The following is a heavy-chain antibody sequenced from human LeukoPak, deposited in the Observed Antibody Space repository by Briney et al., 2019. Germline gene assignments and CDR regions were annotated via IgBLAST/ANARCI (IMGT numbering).Heavy chain of an antibody. CDR3: AREVYIRVLVIIGKGGWFDP. V-gene: IGHV4-34*01. Sequence: SETLSLTCAVYGGSFSGYYWSWIRQPPGKGLEWIGEINHSGSSNYNPSLKSRVTISVDTSKNQFSLKLSSVTAADTAVYYCAREVYIRVLVIIGKGGWFDPWGQGSLVTVSS. CDR2: INHSGSS. J-gene: IGHJ5*02. CDR1: GGSFSGYY. D-gene: IGHD3-9*01.